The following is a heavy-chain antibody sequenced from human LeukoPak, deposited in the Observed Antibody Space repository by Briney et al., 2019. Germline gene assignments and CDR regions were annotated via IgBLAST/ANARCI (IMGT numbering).Heavy chain of an antibody. D-gene: IGHD3-16*02. V-gene: IGHV3-48*03. CDR3: ARVQRRLGELSSPTDY. CDR1: GFTFSSYE. CDR2: IRSSGSTI. Sequence: PGGSLRLSCAASGFTFSSYEMNWVRQAPGKGLEWVLYIRSSGSTIYYADSVKGRFTISRDNAKNSLYLQMNSLRAEDTAVYYCARVQRRLGELSSPTDYWGQGTLVTVSS. J-gene: IGHJ4*02.